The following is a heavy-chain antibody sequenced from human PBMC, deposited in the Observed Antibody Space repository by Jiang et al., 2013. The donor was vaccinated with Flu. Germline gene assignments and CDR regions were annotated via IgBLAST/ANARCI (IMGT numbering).Heavy chain of an antibody. D-gene: IGHD2-8*01. CDR1: GGSISSYY. CDR3: ARVADLGYCTNGVCPLAFDY. V-gene: IGHV4-59*01. CDR2: IYYSGST. J-gene: IGHJ4*02. Sequence: ETLSLTCTVSGGSISSYYWSWIRQPPGKGLEWIGYIYYSGSTNYNPSLKSRVTISVDTSKNQFSLKLSSVTAADTAVYYCARVADLGYCTNGVCPLAFDYWGQGTLVTVSS.